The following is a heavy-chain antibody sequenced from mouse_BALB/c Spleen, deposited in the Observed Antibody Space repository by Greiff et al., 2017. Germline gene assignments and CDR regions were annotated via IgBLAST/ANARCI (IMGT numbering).Heavy chain of an antibody. CDR2: ISSGGSYT. Sequence: EVQLVESGGGLVKPGGSLKLSCAASGFTFSSYAMSWVRQSPEKRLEWVAEISSGGSYTYYPDTVTGRFTISRDNAKNTLYLEMSSLRSEDTAMYYCAKYGSRREDYAMDYWGQGTSVTVSA. CDR3: AKYGSRREDYAMDY. V-gene: IGHV5-9-4*01. D-gene: IGHD1-1*01. J-gene: IGHJ4*01. CDR1: GFTFSSYA.